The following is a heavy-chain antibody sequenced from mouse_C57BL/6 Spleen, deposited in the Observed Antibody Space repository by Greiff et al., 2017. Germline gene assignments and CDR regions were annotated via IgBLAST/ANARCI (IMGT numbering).Heavy chain of an antibody. CDR1: GYTFTDYY. CDR2: IYPGSGNT. J-gene: IGHJ3*01. D-gene: IGHD1-1*01. CDR3: ARGGYYGSSYAWFAY. V-gene: IGHV1-76*01. Sequence: VKLMESGAELVRPGASVKLSCKASGYTFTDYYINWVKQRPGQGLEWIARIYPGSGNTYYNEKFKGKATLTAEKSSSTAYMQLSSLTSEDSAVYFCARGGYYGSSYAWFAYWGQGTLVTVSA.